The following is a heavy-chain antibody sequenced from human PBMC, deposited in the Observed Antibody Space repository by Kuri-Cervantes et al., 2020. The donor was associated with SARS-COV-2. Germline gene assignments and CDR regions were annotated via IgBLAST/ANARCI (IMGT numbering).Heavy chain of an antibody. CDR3: ARRGFTIFGVVITNWFDP. CDR2: IYHSGST. CDR1: GYSISSGYY. J-gene: IGHJ5*02. Sequence: ESLKISCTVSGYSISSGYYWGWIRQPPGKGLEWIGSIYHSGSTYYNPSLKSRVTISVDTSKNQFSLKLSSVTAADTAVYYCARRGFTIFGVVITNWFDPWGQGTLVTVSS. D-gene: IGHD3-3*01. V-gene: IGHV4-38-2*02.